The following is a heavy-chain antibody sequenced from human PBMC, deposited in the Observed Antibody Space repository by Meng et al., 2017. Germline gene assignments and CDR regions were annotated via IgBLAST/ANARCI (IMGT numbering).Heavy chain of an antibody. V-gene: IGHV1-69*01. D-gene: IGHD2-15*01. J-gene: IGHJ5*02. CDR2: IIPIFATA. CDR3: AKEVDNWFDP. CDR1: GGTFSSYA. Sequence: QVQLVESGSEVKKPGSSVKVSGKASGGTFSSYAISWVRQAPGQGLEWMGGIIPIFATANYAQKFQGRVTITADESTSTAYMELSSLRSEDTAVYYCAKEVDNWFDPWGQGTLVTVSS.